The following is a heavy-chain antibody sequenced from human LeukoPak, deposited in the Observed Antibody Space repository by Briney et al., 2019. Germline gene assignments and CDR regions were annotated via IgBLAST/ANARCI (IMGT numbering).Heavy chain of an antibody. Sequence: GGSLRLSCAASGFTFSIYSMNWVRQAPGQGLEWVSSISSSSNYIYYADSVKGRFTISRDNAKNSLYLQMNSLRAEDTAVYYCVRDSCSGGSCYSDGFDYWGQGTLVTVSS. CDR3: VRDSCSGGSCYSDGFDY. D-gene: IGHD2-15*01. V-gene: IGHV3-21*04. CDR2: ISSSSNYI. J-gene: IGHJ4*02. CDR1: GFTFSIYS.